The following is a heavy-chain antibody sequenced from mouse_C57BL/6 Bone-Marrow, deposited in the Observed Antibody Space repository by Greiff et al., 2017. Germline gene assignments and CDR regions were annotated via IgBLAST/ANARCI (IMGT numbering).Heavy chain of an antibody. V-gene: IGHV5-6*02. Sequence: DVKLVESGGDLVKPGGSLKLSCAASGFTFSSYGMSWVRQTPDKRLEWVATISSGGSYTYYPDSVKGRFTISRDNAKNTLYLQMSSLKSEDTAMYSCARPLRYFDYWGQGTTLKVSS. CDR2: ISSGGSYT. D-gene: IGHD1-1*01. CDR1: GFTFSSYG. J-gene: IGHJ2*01. CDR3: ARPLRYFDY.